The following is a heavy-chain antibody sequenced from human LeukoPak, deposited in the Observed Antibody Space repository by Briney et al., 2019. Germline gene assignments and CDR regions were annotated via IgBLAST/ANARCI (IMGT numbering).Heavy chain of an antibody. J-gene: IGHJ4*02. V-gene: IGHV1-69*06. CDR1: GGTFSSYA. Sequence: SVKVSCKASGGTFSSYAISWVRQAPGQGLEWMGGIIPLLGSTNYAQRFQGRVTMTEDTSTDTAYMELSSLRSEDTAVYYCATGTFGGVIVPDYWGQGTLVTVSS. D-gene: IGHD3-16*02. CDR2: IIPLLGST. CDR3: ATGTFGGVIVPDY.